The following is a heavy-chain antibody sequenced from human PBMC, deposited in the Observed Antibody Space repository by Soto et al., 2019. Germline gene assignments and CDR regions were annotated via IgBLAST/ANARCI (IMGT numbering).Heavy chain of an antibody. CDR3: ASLMVRGVRPSFFDY. J-gene: IGHJ4*02. CDR2: IYPGDSDT. Sequence: GESLKISCKGSGDRFTSYWIAWVRQMPGKGLEWMGIIYPGDSDTRYSPSFQGQVTISADKSISTAYLQWSSLKASDTAMYYCASLMVRGVRPSFFDYWGQGTLVTVSS. D-gene: IGHD3-10*01. CDR1: GDRFTSYW. V-gene: IGHV5-51*01.